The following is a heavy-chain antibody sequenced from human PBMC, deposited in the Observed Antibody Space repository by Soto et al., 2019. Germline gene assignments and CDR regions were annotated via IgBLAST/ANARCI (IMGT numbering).Heavy chain of an antibody. CDR1: GYTFTSHD. CDR3: ARDPVDRYAFFDN. V-gene: IGHV1-8*01. D-gene: IGHD5-12*01. Sequence: ASVKVSCKASGYTFTSHDINWVRQATGQGLEWMGWMNPNSGNTGYAQKFQGRVTMTRNTSISTAYMELSSLRSEDTAVYWCARDPVDRYAFFDNWGQGALVTVSS. CDR2: MNPNSGNT. J-gene: IGHJ5*02.